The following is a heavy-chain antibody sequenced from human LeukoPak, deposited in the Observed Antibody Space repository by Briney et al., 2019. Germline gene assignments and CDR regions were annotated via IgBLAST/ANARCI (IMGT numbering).Heavy chain of an antibody. Sequence: GGSLRLSCAASGFSISSYAMSWVRQAPGKGLEWVSVIYSGGSTYYADSVKGRFTISRDNSKNTLYLQMNSLRAEDTAVYYCARGGILGYFDYWGQGTLVTVPS. CDR1: GFSISSYA. CDR3: ARGGILGYFDY. D-gene: IGHD3-3*01. CDR2: IYSGGST. V-gene: IGHV3-66*02. J-gene: IGHJ4*02.